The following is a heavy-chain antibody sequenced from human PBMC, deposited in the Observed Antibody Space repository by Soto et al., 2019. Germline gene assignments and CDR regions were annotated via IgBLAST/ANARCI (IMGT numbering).Heavy chain of an antibody. CDR3: TRPTYRDSSGWYPPNPHFDY. CDR1: GFTFGDYA. CDR2: IRSKAYGGTT. Sequence: HPGGSLRLSCTASGFTFGDYAMSWFRQAPGKGLEWVGFIRSKAYGGTTEYAASVKGRFTISRDDSKSIAYLQMNSLKTEDTAVYYCTRPTYRDSSGWYPPNPHFDYWGQGTLVTVSS. D-gene: IGHD6-19*01. J-gene: IGHJ4*02. V-gene: IGHV3-49*03.